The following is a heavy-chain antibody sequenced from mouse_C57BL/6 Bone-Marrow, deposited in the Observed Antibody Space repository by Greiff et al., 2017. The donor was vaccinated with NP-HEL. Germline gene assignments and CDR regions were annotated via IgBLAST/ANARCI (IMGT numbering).Heavy chain of an antibody. D-gene: IGHD1-1*01. J-gene: IGHJ1*03. CDR1: GFTFSDYY. CDR2: INYDGSST. CDR3: AREGIYYYGSSTTPYFDV. Sequence: EVKLVESEGGLVQPGSSMKLSCTASGFTFSDYYMAWVRQVPEKGLEWVANINYDGSSTYYLDSLKSRFIISRDNAKNILYLQMSSLKYEDTATYYCAREGIYYYGSSTTPYFDVWGTGTTVTVSS. V-gene: IGHV5-16*01.